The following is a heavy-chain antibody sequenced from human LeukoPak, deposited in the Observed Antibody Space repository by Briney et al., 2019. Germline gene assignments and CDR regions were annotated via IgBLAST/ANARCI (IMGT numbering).Heavy chain of an antibody. D-gene: IGHD2-21*01. CDR2: ISAGSDYI. CDR1: GFSFTGYT. CDR3: ARDVIL. Sequence: GGSLRLSCAASGFSFTGYTMTWVRQAPGKGLQWISYISAGSDYIFYADSVRGRFTISRDNAKKSVSLQMNSLRADDTAVYYCARDVILWGQGTLVTVSS. V-gene: IGHV3-21*05. J-gene: IGHJ4*02.